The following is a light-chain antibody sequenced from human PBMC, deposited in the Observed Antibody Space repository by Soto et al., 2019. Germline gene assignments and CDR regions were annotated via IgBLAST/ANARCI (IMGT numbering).Light chain of an antibody. Sequence: SYELTQPPSVSVAPGKTARITCGGNNIGSKSVHWYQQKPGQAPVLVIYYDSDRPSGIPEGFSGSNSGNTATLTISRGEAGDEADYYCQVWDSSSDHVVFGGGTKVTVL. CDR1: NIGSKS. J-gene: IGLJ2*01. CDR2: YDS. CDR3: QVWDSSSDHVV. V-gene: IGLV3-21*04.